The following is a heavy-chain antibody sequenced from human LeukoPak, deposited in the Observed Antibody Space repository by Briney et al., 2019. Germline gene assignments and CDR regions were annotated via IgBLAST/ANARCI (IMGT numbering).Heavy chain of an antibody. CDR3: TSPRSRIAVAGTLNLDVGY. D-gene: IGHD6-19*01. Sequence: GGSLRLSCTASGFSFGDYAMSWCRQAQGEGLEWGGFTRSKVDGGTTEYATSVKGRLTTSTDDSKSIAYLQMNSLKTEDTAVYYCTSPRSRIAVAGTLNLDVGYWGRGTLVTVSS. J-gene: IGHJ4*02. CDR2: TRSKVDGGTT. V-gene: IGHV3-49*03. CDR1: GFSFGDYA.